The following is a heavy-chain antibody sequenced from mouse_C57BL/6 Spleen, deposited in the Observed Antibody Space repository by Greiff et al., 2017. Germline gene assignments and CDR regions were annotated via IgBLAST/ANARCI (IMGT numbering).Heavy chain of an antibody. Sequence: QVQLKESGAELVRPGTSVKVSCKASGYAFTNYLIEWVKQRPGQGLEWIGVINPGSGGTNYNEKFKGKATLTADKSSSTAYMQLSSLTSEDSAVYFCARGHGSSSWFAYWGQGTLVTVSA. V-gene: IGHV1-54*01. CDR1: GYAFTNYL. D-gene: IGHD1-1*01. CDR3: ARGHGSSSWFAY. J-gene: IGHJ3*01. CDR2: INPGSGGT.